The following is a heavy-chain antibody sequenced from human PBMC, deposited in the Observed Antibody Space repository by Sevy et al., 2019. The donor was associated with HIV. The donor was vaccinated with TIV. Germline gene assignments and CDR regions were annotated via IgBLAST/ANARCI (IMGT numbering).Heavy chain of an antibody. CDR1: GFTFGDYA. V-gene: IGHV3-49*03. Sequence: GGSLRLSCTASGFTFGDYAMSWFRQAPGKGLEWVGFIRSKAYGGTTEYAASVKGRFTISRDDSKSIAYLQMNSLKTEDTAVYYCTRDWRVGAPPRAFDIWGQGTMVTVSS. J-gene: IGHJ3*02. D-gene: IGHD1-26*01. CDR2: IRSKAYGGTT. CDR3: TRDWRVGAPPRAFDI.